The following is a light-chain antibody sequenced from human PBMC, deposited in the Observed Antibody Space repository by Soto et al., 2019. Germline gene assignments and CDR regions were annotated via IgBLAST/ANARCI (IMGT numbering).Light chain of an antibody. V-gene: IGKV1-17*01. CDR3: LQHNSYPRT. CDR2: AAS. Sequence: DIQRTQSPSSLSASVGDRVTITCRASQGIRNDLSWYQQKPGKAPKYLIYAASTLQSGVPSRFSGSGSGTEFTLTISSLQPEHFATYYCLQHNSYPRTFGQGTKVEIK. CDR1: QGIRND. J-gene: IGKJ1*01.